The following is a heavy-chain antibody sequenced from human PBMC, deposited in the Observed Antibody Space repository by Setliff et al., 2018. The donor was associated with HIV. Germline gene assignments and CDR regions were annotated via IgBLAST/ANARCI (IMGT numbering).Heavy chain of an antibody. CDR2: IYYSGVT. V-gene: IGHV4-59*08. Sequence: SETLSLTCTVSGGSISSYYWNWIRQPPGKGLEWIGYIYYSGVTNYNPSLKSRVTISLDTSKNQFSLKLTSVTAADTAVYYCARHDHSDSLSYPMDVWGKGTTVTAP. CDR3: ARHDHSDSLSYPMDV. CDR1: GGSISSYY. D-gene: IGHD3-22*01. J-gene: IGHJ6*03.